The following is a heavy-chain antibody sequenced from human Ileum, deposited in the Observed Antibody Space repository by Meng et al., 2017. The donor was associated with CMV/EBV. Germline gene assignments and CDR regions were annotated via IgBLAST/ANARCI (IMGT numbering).Heavy chain of an antibody. J-gene: IGHJ4*02. Sequence: QVQLQQWGAGLVKPSETLSLTCSVYGGSFSGYFWTWIRQPPGKGVEWIREIHHSGSTNYNPSLKSRVTISVDTSNSQFSLRLSSVTAADTAVYFCARGAILDFWGQGALVTVSS. CDR1: GGSFSGYF. CDR3: ARGAILDF. V-gene: IGHV4-34*01. CDR2: IHHSGST.